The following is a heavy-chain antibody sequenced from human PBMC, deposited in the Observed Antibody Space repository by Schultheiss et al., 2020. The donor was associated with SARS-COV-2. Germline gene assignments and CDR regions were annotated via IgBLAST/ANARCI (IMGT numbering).Heavy chain of an antibody. CDR1: GFTFSSYA. CDR2: ISYDEKKE. J-gene: IGHJ4*02. D-gene: IGHD4-23*01. V-gene: IGHV3-30*01. CDR3: ARDPSSTVVTPGFDY. Sequence: GGSLRLSCAASGFTFSSYAMHWVRQAPGKGLEWVAVISYDEKKEDYADSVKDRFTISRDNSKNTLYLQMDSLRAEDMAVYYCARDPSSTVVTPGFDYWGQGTLVTVSS.